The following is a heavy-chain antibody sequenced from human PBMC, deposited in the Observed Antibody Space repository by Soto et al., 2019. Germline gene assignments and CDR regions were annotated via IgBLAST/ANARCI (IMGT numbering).Heavy chain of an antibody. CDR3: DSGTFDY. V-gene: IGHV3-30-3*01. D-gene: IGHD1-26*01. J-gene: IGHJ4*02. CDR1: GFTFSSYA. CDR2: ISYDGSNK. Sequence: GGSLRLSCAASGFTFSSYAMHWVRQAPGKGLEWVAVISYDGSNKYYADSVKGRFTISRDNSKNTLYLQMNSLRAEDTAVYYCDSGTFDYWGQGTLVTVSS.